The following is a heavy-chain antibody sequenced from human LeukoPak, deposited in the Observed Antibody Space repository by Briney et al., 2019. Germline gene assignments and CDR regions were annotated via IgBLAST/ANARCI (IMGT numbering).Heavy chain of an antibody. CDR3: ASQGRWYGAFDI. Sequence: GGSLRLSCAASGFTFSSYAMSWVRQAPGKGLEWVSVIYSGGSTYYADSVKGRFTISRDNSKNTLYLQTNSLRAEDTAVYYCASQGRWYGAFDIWGQGTMVTVSS. CDR1: GFTFSSYA. V-gene: IGHV3-53*01. CDR2: IYSGGST. D-gene: IGHD4-23*01. J-gene: IGHJ3*02.